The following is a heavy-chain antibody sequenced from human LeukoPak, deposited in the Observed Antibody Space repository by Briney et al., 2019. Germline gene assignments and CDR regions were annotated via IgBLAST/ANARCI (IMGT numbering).Heavy chain of an antibody. Sequence: PSETLSLTCTVSGGSISRSFYYWGWIRQPPGKGLVWIGSFYYSGSTYYNPSLKSRVTMSVDTSKNQFSLKLSSVTAADTAVYYCARLPSRYSSSDYWGQGTLVIVSS. J-gene: IGHJ4*02. CDR3: ARLPSRYSSSDY. V-gene: IGHV4-39*01. CDR1: GGSISRSFYY. D-gene: IGHD6-13*01. CDR2: FYYSGST.